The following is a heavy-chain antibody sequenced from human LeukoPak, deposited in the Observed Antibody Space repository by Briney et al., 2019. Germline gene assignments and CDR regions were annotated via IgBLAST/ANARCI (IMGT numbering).Heavy chain of an antibody. Sequence: GGSLRLSCAASGFTFSTYSMTWVRQAPGKGLEWVSAIGGSGGGLQYADSVKGRFTISRDNAKNTLYLQMNSLRDEDTAVYYCTRDPHGTVGTTREFDYWGQGTLVTVSS. J-gene: IGHJ4*02. V-gene: IGHV3-23*01. CDR1: GFTFSTYS. CDR2: IGGSGGGL. CDR3: TRDPHGTVGTTREFDY. D-gene: IGHD1-26*01.